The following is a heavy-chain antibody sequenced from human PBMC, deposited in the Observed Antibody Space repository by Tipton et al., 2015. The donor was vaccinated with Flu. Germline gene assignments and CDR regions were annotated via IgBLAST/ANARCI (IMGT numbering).Heavy chain of an antibody. CDR1: GFTLSAYT. Sequence: GSLRLSCAASGFTLSAYTFHWVRQAPGKGLEYVSVFTNVGKAYYIDSVKGRFTLSRDSSKNTLYLQMVSLRPEDTAVYYCAREGLLKGFDSWGQGALVTASS. V-gene: IGHV3-64*02. CDR2: FTNVGKA. CDR3: AREGLLKGFDS. J-gene: IGHJ5*01. D-gene: IGHD2/OR15-2a*01.